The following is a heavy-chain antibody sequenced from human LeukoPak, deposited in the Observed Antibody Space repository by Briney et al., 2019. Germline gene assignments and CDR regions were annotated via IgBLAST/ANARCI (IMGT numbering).Heavy chain of an antibody. Sequence: SETLSLTCAVYGGSFSGYYWSWIRQPPGKGLEWIGEINHSGSTNYNPSLKSRVTISVDTSKNQFSLKLSSVTAADTAVYYCARRHDFWSGYWISWGQGTLVTVSS. V-gene: IGHV4-34*01. CDR3: ARRHDFWSGYWIS. D-gene: IGHD3-3*01. CDR1: GGSFSGYY. CDR2: INHSGST. J-gene: IGHJ4*02.